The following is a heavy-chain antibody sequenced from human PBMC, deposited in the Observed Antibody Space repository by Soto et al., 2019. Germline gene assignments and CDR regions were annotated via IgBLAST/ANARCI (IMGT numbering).Heavy chain of an antibody. CDR1: PGPTSSGGYY. CDR2: IYCSGRT. J-gene: IGHJ4*02. D-gene: IGHD3-22*01. Sequence: PSQTLALTCSVSPGPTSSGGYYKRWIRLHRGQGREWIGYIYCSGRTYYNPSLKSRVSISVDTSKNQCSLRLRSVTAADTAVYYCARSEYSDSNGYYRYFDCWGRGTMVTVSS. CDR3: ARSEYSDSNGYYRYFDC. V-gene: IGHV4-31*03.